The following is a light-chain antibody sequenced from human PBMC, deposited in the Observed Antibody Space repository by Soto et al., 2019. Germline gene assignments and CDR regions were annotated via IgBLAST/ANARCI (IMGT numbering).Light chain of an antibody. CDR2: DAS. CDR3: QQYNSSPWT. V-gene: IGKV1-5*01. CDR1: QSISTW. Sequence: DILMTQSPSTLSASVGDRVTITCRASQSISTWLAWYQQKPGKAPKFLIFDASTLESGVPSRFSGSGSGTELTLTISSLQPDDFATYYCQQYNSSPWTFGQGTKVDIK. J-gene: IGKJ1*01.